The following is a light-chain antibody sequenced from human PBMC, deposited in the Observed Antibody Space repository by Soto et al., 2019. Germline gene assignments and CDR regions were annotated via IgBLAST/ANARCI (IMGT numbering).Light chain of an antibody. CDR3: QQYDNWPLT. V-gene: IGKV3D-15*01. CDR2: GES. J-gene: IGKJ4*01. Sequence: EIVMTQSPATLSVSPGERATLSCRASQSVGSHLVWYQQKPGQAPRLLLYGESTRATGIPARFSGSGSGTAFTLTISSLQSEDSAVYYCQQYDNWPLTFGGGTKVEIK. CDR1: QSVGSH.